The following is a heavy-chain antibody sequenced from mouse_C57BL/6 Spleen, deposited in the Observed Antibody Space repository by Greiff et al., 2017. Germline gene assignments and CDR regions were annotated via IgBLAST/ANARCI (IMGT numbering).Heavy chain of an antibody. CDR1: GFTFTDYY. V-gene: IGHV7-3*01. D-gene: IGHD3-2*02. CDR2: IRNKANGYTT. J-gene: IGHJ4*01. CDR3: ARSNSSGYDGDAMDY. Sequence: EVKLVESGGGLVQPGGSLSLSCAASGFTFTDYYMSWVRQPPGKALEWLGFIRNKANGYTTEYSASVKGRFTISRDNSQIILYLQMNSLRAEDSATYYCARSNSSGYDGDAMDYWGQGTSVTVSS.